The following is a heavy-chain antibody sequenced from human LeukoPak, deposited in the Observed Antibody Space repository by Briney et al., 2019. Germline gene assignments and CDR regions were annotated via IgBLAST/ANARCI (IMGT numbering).Heavy chain of an antibody. CDR1: GFTFTSSA. V-gene: IGHV1-58*02. J-gene: IGHJ3*02. CDR2: IVVGSGNT. Sequence: SVKVSCKASGFTFTSSAMQWVRQARGQRLEWIGWIVVGSGNTNYAQKFQERVTITRDMSTSTAYMELSSLGSEETAVYYCAADQYGYSSGWWAFDIWGQGTMVSVSS. CDR3: AADQYGYSSGWWAFDI. D-gene: IGHD6-19*01.